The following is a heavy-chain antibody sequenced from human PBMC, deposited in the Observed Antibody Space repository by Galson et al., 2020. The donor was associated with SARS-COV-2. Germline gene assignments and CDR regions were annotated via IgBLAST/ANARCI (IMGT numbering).Heavy chain of an antibody. CDR2: ISSSSSYI. D-gene: IGHD2-21*02. J-gene: IGHJ2*01. Sequence: GGSLRLSCAASGFTFSSYSMNWVRQAPGKGLEWVSSISSSSSYIYYADSVKGRFTISRDNAKNSLYLQMNSLRAEDTAVYYCARDSGRIVVVTAIPWYFDLWGRGTLVTVS. CDR1: GFTFSSYS. V-gene: IGHV3-21*01. CDR3: ARDSGRIVVVTAIPWYFDL.